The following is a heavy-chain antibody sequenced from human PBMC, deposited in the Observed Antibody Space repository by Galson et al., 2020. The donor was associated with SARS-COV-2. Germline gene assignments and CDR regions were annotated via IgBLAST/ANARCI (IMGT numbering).Heavy chain of an antibody. CDR3: ASSPVRYFDWLFHTDVPYYFDY. Sequence: SETLYLTCAVYGGSFSGYYWSWIRQPPGKGLEWIGEINHSGSTNYNPSLKSRVTISVDTSKNQFSLKLSSVTAADTAVYYCASSPVRYFDWLFHTDVPYYFDYWGQGTLVTVSS. CDR1: GGSFSGYY. J-gene: IGHJ4*02. V-gene: IGHV4-34*01. CDR2: INHSGST. D-gene: IGHD3-9*01.